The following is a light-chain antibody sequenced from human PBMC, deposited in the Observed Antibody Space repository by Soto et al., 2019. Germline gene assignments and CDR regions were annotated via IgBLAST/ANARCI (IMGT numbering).Light chain of an antibody. Sequence: EIVLTQSPGTLSLSPGERATLSCRASQSVGSSYLAWYQQKPGQAPRLLIYDTSSRATGIPDRFSGSKSGTDFTLTISRLEPEDFAVYYCQQYGNSPTFGQGTKV. CDR1: QSVGSSY. V-gene: IGKV3-20*01. CDR3: QQYGNSPT. CDR2: DTS. J-gene: IGKJ1*01.